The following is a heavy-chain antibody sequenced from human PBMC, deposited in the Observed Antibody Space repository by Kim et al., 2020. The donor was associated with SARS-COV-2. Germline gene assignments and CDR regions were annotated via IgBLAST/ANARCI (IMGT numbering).Heavy chain of an antibody. Sequence: SETLSLTCTVSGGSISSSSYYWGWIRQPPGKGLEWIGSIYYSGSTYYNPSLKSRVTISVDTSKNQFSLKLSSVTAADTAAYYCARLPHCSGGSCYGGYF. V-gene: IGHV4-39*01. CDR1: GGSISSSSYY. D-gene: IGHD2-15*01. CDR2: IYYSGST. J-gene: IGHJ4*01. CDR3: ARLPHCSGGSCYGGYF.